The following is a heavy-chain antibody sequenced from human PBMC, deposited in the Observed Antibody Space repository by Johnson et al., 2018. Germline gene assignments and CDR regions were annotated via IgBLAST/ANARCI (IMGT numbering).Heavy chain of an antibody. J-gene: IGHJ1*01. D-gene: IGHD6-19*01. CDR3: TRGGRGGWDYFQD. CDR1: EFTFSDYA. CDR2: IGDTGTSK. V-gene: IGHV3-23*04. Sequence: VQLVQSGGGLVQPGGSLRLSCAASEFTFSDYAMNWVRQAPGKGLEWVSRIGDTGTSKYYAASVKVRFTISSDNSKNTLFLQMKSRSAKDTALYYWTRGGRGGWDYFQDWGQGTLVTVAS.